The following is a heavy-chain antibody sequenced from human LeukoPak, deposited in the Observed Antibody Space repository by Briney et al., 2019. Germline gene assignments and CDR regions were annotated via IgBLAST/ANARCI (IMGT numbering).Heavy chain of an antibody. CDR3: ARTAREPDV. J-gene: IGHJ6*02. Sequence: GGSLRLSCAASGFTFSDFYMSWIRQAPGRGLEYISYISGTSSDTNYADSVKGRFTISRDNAKNSLYLQMNSLRAEDTAVYYCARTAREPDVRGQGATVTVSS. CDR1: GFTFSDFY. CDR2: ISGTSSDT. D-gene: IGHD2-21*02. V-gene: IGHV3-11*03.